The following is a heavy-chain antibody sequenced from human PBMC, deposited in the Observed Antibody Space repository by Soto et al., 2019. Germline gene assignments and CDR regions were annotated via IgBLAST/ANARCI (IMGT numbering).Heavy chain of an antibody. J-gene: IGHJ4*02. CDR2: IYYSGST. CDR3: ARAPVGATHQLGNDY. D-gene: IGHD1-26*01. V-gene: IGHV4-61*01. CDR1: GGSVSSGSYY. Sequence: NPSETLSLTCTVSGGSVSSGSYYWSWIRQPPGKGLEWIGYIYYSGSTNYNPSLKSRVTISVDTSKNQFSRKLSSVTAADTAVYYCARAPVGATHQLGNDYWGQGTQVTVSS.